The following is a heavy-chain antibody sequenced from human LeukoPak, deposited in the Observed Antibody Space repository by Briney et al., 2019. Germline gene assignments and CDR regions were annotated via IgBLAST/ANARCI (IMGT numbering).Heavy chain of an antibody. J-gene: IGHJ4*02. D-gene: IGHD1-26*01. CDR2: ISSSSSYI. CDR1: GFTFSSYS. Sequence: GGSLRLSCAASGFTFSSYSMNWVRQAPGKGLEWVSSISSSSSYIYYADSLKGRFTISRDNAKNSLYLQMNSLRADDTAVYYCARVSSTTVGATTFDYWGQGTLVTVSS. CDR3: ARVSSTTVGATTFDY. V-gene: IGHV3-21*01.